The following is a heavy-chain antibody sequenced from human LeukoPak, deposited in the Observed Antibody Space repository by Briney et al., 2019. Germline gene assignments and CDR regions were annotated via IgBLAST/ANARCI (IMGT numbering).Heavy chain of an antibody. CDR2: IKSKTDGGTT. CDR1: GFTFSNAW. V-gene: IGHV3-15*01. CDR3: TLPWGSGSYYDY. Sequence: PGGSLRLSCAASGFTFSNAWLNWVRQAPGKGLEWVGHIKSKTDGGTTDYAAPVEGRFTISRDDSKNTLFLQMNSLKTEDTAVYYCTLPWGSGSYYDYWGQGTLVTVSS. J-gene: IGHJ4*02. D-gene: IGHD3-10*01.